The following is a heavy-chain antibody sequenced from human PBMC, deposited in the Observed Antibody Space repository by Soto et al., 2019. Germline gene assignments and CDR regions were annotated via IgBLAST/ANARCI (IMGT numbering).Heavy chain of an antibody. Sequence: GGSLRLSCAASGFTFSSYGMHWVRQAPGKGLEWVAVIWYDGSNKYYADSVKGRFTISRDNSKNTLYLQMNSLRAEDTAVYYCARGWRRVTMIVVVYDAFDIWGQGTMVTVSS. CDR3: ARGWRRVTMIVVVYDAFDI. J-gene: IGHJ3*02. CDR2: IWYDGSNK. D-gene: IGHD3-22*01. V-gene: IGHV3-33*01. CDR1: GFTFSSYG.